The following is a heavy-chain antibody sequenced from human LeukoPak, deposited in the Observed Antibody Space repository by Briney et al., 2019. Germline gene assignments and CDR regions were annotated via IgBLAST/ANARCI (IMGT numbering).Heavy chain of an antibody. V-gene: IGHV4-34*01. D-gene: IGHD1-1*01. CDR1: GHSISSGYY. J-gene: IGHJ4*02. Sequence: SETLSLTCSVSGHSISSGYYWSWIRQPPGKGLEWIGEINHSGSTNYNPSLKSRVTISVDTSKNQFSLKLSSVTAADTAVYYCARGLVWKSHFDYWGQGTLVTVSS. CDR2: INHSGST. CDR3: ARGLVWKSHFDY.